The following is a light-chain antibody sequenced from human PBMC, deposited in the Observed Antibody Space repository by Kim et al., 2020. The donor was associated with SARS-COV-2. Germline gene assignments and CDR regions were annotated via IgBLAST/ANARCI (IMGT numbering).Light chain of an antibody. Sequence: GQSITISCTGTSSDVCGYNYVSWYQQHPGKAPKLIIYDVTQRASGISDRFSGSKSANTASLTISGLQTEDEADYYCSSQTSSLTVLFGGGTQLTVL. J-gene: IGLJ2*01. V-gene: IGLV2-14*04. CDR2: DVT. CDR3: SSQTSSLTVL. CDR1: SSDVCGYNY.